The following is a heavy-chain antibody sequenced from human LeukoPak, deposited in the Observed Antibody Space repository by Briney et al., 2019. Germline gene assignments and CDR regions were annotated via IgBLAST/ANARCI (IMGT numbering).Heavy chain of an antibody. Sequence: GGSLRLSCAASGFTFRSYEMNWVRQAPGKGLEWVSYIDSGRGSSTNYADSVKGRFTISRDNAKNSLYLQMNSLRAEDTAVYYCARDHATYYYDSSGYYDYWGQGTLVTVSS. V-gene: IGHV3-48*03. CDR1: GFTFRSYE. J-gene: IGHJ4*02. CDR2: IDSGRGSST. CDR3: ARDHATYYYDSSGYYDY. D-gene: IGHD3-22*01.